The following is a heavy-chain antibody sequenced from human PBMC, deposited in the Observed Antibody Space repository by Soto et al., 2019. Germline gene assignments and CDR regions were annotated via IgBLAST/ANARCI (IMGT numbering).Heavy chain of an antibody. CDR3: TRRIAVAGTYYFDY. CDR1: GFTFSHAW. Sequence: LLVESGGGFVQPGGSLRLSCVASGFTFSHAWMDWVRQAPGKGLEWVGRIKSISDGETTNYAASVAGRFTISRDDSKNTLFLHVNSLKTEDTGVHYCTRRIAVAGTYYFDYWGQGTLVTVSS. J-gene: IGHJ4*02. CDR2: IKSISDGETT. D-gene: IGHD6-19*01. V-gene: IGHV3-15*07.